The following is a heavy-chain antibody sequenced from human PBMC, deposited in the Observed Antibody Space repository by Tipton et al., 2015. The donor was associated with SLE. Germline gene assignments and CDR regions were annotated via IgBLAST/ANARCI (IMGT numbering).Heavy chain of an antibody. CDR2: IYYSGGT. J-gene: IGHJ3*02. D-gene: IGHD6-13*01. CDR3: ARDRRGYSSSWSPTGAFDI. V-gene: IGHV4-39*07. CDR1: GGSISSSSYY. Sequence: TLSLTCTVSGGSISSSSYYWGWIRQPPGKGLEWIGSIYYSGGTYYNPSLKSRVTISVDTSKNQFSLKLSSVTAADTAVYYCARDRRGYSSSWSPTGAFDIWGQGTMVTVSS.